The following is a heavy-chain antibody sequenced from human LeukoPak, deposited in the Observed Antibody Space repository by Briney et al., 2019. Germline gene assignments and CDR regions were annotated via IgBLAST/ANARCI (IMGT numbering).Heavy chain of an antibody. CDR2: INPNRGGT. CDR1: GYTFTGYY. CDR3: AGRRYCSSTSCYRDYYYMDV. J-gene: IGHJ6*03. Sequence: GASVKVSCKASGYTFTGYYMHWVRQAPGQGLEWMGWINPNRGGTNYAQKFQGRDTMTRDTSISTAYMELSRLRSDDTAVYYCAGRRYCSSTSCYRDYYYMDVWGKGTTVTVSS. D-gene: IGHD2-2*01. V-gene: IGHV1-2*02.